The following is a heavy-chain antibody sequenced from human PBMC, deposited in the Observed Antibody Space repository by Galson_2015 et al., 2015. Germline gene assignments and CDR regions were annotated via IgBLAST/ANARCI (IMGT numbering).Heavy chain of an antibody. CDR2: TYYRSKWSN. V-gene: IGHV6-1*01. CDR3: ARGAQNFDY. CDR1: GNSVSSKSAA. Sequence: CAISGNSVSSKSAAWNWIRQSPSRGLEWLGRTYYRSKWSNNYAVSVISRITINPDSSKNQFSLQLNSVTPEDAAVHYCARGAQNFDYWGQGTLVPVSS. J-gene: IGHJ4*02.